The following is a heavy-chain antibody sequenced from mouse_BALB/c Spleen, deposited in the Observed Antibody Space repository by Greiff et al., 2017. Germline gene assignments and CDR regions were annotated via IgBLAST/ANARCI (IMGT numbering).Heavy chain of an antibody. CDR1: GYTFSSYW. J-gene: IGHJ4*01. D-gene: IGHD2-10*02. V-gene: IGHV1-9*01. CDR3: ARGGYEDYAMDY. Sequence: VQLQQSGAELMKPGASVKISCKATGYTFSSYWIEWVKQRPGHGLEWIGEILPGSGSTNYNEKFKGKATFTADTSSNTAYMQLSSLTSEDSAVYYCARGGYEDYAMDYWGQGTSVTVSS. CDR2: ILPGSGST.